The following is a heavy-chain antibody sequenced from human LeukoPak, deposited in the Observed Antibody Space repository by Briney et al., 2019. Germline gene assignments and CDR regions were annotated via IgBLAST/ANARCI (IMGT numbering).Heavy chain of an antibody. CDR1: GGSISSGGYS. J-gene: IGHJ4*02. V-gene: IGHV4-31*03. CDR3: ARGRGGYYYDSSGYYYMDY. D-gene: IGHD3-22*01. Sequence: SQTLSLTCTVSGGSISSGGYSWSWIRQHPGKGLEWIGYIYYSGSTYYNPSLKSRVTISVDTSKNQFSLKLSSVTAADTAVYYCARGRGGYYYDSSGYYYMDYWGQGTLVTVSS. CDR2: IYYSGST.